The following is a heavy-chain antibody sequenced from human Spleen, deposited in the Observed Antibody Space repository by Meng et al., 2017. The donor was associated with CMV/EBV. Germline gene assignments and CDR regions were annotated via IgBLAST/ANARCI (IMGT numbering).Heavy chain of an antibody. CDR3: ARDPTYYDSSGYYLNWFDP. V-gene: IGHV1-69*12. D-gene: IGHD3-22*01. CDR2: IIPIFGTA. CDR1: GGTFSSYA. Sequence: QVQLVQSGAEVKKPGFSVKVSCKASGGTFSSYAISWVRQAPGQGLEWMGGIIPIFGTANYAQKFQGRVTITADESTSTTYMELSSLRSEDTAVYYCARDPTYYDSSGYYLNWFDPWGQGTLVTVSS. J-gene: IGHJ5*02.